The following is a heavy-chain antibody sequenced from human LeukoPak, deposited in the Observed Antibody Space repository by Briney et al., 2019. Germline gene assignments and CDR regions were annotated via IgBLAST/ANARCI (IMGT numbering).Heavy chain of an antibody. CDR3: ARESSSWYSYGMDV. D-gene: IGHD6-13*01. V-gene: IGHV4-4*07. J-gene: IGHJ6*02. CDR1: GASISSYY. CDR2: IYTSGST. Sequence: SETLSLTCTVSGASISSYYWSWVRQPAGKGLEWLGRIYTSGSTNYNPSLKSRVTMSVDTSKNQFSLKLSSVTAADTAVYCCARESSSWYSYGMDVWGQGTTVTVSS.